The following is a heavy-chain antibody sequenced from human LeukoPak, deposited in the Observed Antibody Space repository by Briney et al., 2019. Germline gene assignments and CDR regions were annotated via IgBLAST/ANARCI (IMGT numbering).Heavy chain of an antibody. CDR2: IYYSGST. CDR1: GGSISSSSYY. CDR3: ARLSLAGPNYYYYYGMDV. D-gene: IGHD6-19*01. Sequence: SETLSLTCTVSGGSISSSSYYWGWIRQPPGKGLEWIGSIYYSGSTYYNPSLKSRVTISVDTSKSQFSLKLSSVTAADTAVYYCARLSLAGPNYYYYYGMDVWGQGTTVTVSS. J-gene: IGHJ6*02. V-gene: IGHV4-39*01.